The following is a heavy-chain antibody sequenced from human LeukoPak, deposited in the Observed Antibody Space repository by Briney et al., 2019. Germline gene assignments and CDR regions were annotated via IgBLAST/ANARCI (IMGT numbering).Heavy chain of an antibody. J-gene: IGHJ4*02. Sequence: PSETLSLTCAVSGYSISSCYYWGWIRQPPGKGLEWIGSIYHSGSTYYNPSLKSRVTIPVDTSKNQFSLKLSSVTAADTAVYYCARFSGSYPCDYWGQGTLVTLSS. CDR1: GYSISSCYY. D-gene: IGHD1-26*01. CDR3: ARFSGSYPCDY. V-gene: IGHV4-38-2*01. CDR2: IYHSGST.